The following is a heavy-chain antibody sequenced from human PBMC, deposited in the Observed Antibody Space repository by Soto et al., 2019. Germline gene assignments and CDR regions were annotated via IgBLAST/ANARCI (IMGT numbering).Heavy chain of an antibody. J-gene: IGHJ4*02. D-gene: IGHD3-22*01. CDR2: ISGSGGST. CDR3: AKDAEVVVITLSLDY. Sequence: GGSLRLSCAASGFTFSSYAMSWVRQAPGKGLEWVSAISGSGGSTYYADSVKGRFTISRDNSKNTLYLQMNSLRAEDTAVYYWAKDAEVVVITLSLDYWGQGTLVTVSS. V-gene: IGHV3-23*01. CDR1: GFTFSSYA.